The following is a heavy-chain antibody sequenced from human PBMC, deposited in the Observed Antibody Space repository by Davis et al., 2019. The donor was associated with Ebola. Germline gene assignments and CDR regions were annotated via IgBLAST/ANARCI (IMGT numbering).Heavy chain of an antibody. D-gene: IGHD3-16*01. CDR3: ARDRPLDFFFGDYYGMDV. Sequence: GGSLRLSCAASGFTFSPYSMSWVRQAPGKGLEWVSSISSDSDYIYYADSAKCRFTISRDNATNYLYLQMNSLRAEDTAVYYCARDRPLDFFFGDYYGMDVWGQGTTVTVSS. V-gene: IGHV3-21*01. J-gene: IGHJ6*02. CDR1: GFTFSPYS. CDR2: ISSDSDYI.